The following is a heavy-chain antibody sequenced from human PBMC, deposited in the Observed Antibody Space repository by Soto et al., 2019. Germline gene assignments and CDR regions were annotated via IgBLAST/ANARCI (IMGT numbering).Heavy chain of an antibody. Sequence: ASVKVSCKASGGTFSSYTISWVRQAPGQGLEWMGRIIPILGIANYAQKFQGRVTITADKSTSTAYMELSSLRSEDTAVYYCARELGFGFWSGYPTLRYFDYWGQGTLVTVSS. D-gene: IGHD3-3*01. J-gene: IGHJ4*02. V-gene: IGHV1-69*04. CDR1: GGTFSSYT. CDR2: IIPILGIA. CDR3: ARELGFGFWSGYPTLRYFDY.